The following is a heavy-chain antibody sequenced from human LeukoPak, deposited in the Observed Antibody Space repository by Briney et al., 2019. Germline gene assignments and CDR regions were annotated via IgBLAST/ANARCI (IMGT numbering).Heavy chain of an antibody. CDR1: GDSMSSYY. J-gene: IGHJ4*02. CDR3: ARRSKNAYNFDY. V-gene: IGHV4-59*08. CDR2: IYWTGSTT. D-gene: IGHD5-24*01. Sequence: SETLSLTCTVSGDSMSSYYWRWFRQPPGKGLEWIGYIYWTGSTTNHNPSLKSRVTISVDSSKNQFSLNLSSVTAADTAVYHCARRSKNAYNFDYWGQGTLVTVSS.